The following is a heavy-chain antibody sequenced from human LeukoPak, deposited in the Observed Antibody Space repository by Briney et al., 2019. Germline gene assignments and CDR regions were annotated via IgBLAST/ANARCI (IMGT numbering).Heavy chain of an antibody. CDR3: TRDSGTYNLFDP. J-gene: IGHJ5*02. Sequence: VGALRLSRAPSVFTSTVAATHSVRHSFGKGLGWVCQIGIEDKGYATGAAYAASVKGRFTISRDDSINTEYLQMKSLKTEDTALYYCTRDSGTYNLFDPWGQGTLVTVSS. V-gene: IGHV3-73*01. CDR1: VFTSTVAA. CDR2: IGIEDKGYAT. D-gene: IGHD1-26*01.